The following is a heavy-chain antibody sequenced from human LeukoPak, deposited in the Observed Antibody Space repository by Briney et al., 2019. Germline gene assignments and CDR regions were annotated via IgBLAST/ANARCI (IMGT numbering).Heavy chain of an antibody. CDR2: IYTSGST. D-gene: IGHD3-10*01. V-gene: IGHV4-4*07. CDR1: GGSISSYY. CDR3: ARWGYYGSGSYYN. Sequence: SETLSLTCTVSGGSISSYYWSWIRQPAGKGLEWIGRIYTSGSTYYNPSLKGRVTMSVDTSKNQFSLKLSSVTAADTAVYYCARWGYYGSGSYYNWGQGTLVTVSS. J-gene: IGHJ4*02.